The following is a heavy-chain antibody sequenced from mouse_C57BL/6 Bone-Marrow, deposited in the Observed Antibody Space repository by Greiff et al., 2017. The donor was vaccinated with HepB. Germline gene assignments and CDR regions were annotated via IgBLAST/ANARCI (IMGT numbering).Heavy chain of an antibody. CDR2: IHPSDSDT. J-gene: IGHJ1*03. V-gene: IGHV1-74*01. Sequence: QVQLQQPGAELVKPGASVKVSCKASGYTFTSYWMHWVKQRPGQGLEWIGRIHPSDSDTNYNQKFKGKATLTVDKSSSTAYMQLSSLTSEDSAVYYCAMGGFHDGYYGYWYFDVWGTGTTVTVSS. CDR3: AMGGFHDGYYGYWYFDV. D-gene: IGHD2-3*01. CDR1: GYTFTSYW.